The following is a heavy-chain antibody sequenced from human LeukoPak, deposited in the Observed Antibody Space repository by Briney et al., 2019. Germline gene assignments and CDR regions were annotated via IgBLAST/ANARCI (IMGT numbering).Heavy chain of an antibody. CDR2: ISYDGSNK. CDR1: GFTFSSYA. CDR3: ARDSNYDTSGHYY. J-gene: IGHJ4*02. Sequence: GGSLRLSCAASGFTFSSYAMHWVRQAPGKGLEWVAVISYDGSNKYSADSVKGRFTISRDNSKNTLYLQMNSLRAEDTAVYYCARDSNYDTSGHYYWGQGTLVTVSS. V-gene: IGHV3-30*14. D-gene: IGHD3-22*01.